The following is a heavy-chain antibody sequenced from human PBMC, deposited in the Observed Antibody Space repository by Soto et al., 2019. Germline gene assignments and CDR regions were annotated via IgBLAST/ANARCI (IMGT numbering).Heavy chain of an antibody. Sequence: QVQLVQSGAEVKKPGSSVKVSCKASGGTFSSYAISWVRQAPGQGLEWMGGIIPIFGTANYAQKFQGRVTITADESTSTAYMELSSLRSEDTAVYYCARAWETAMVIRIAYFYGMDVWGQGTTVTVSS. D-gene: IGHD5-18*01. CDR3: ARAWETAMVIRIAYFYGMDV. V-gene: IGHV1-69*01. J-gene: IGHJ6*02. CDR1: GGTFSSYA. CDR2: IIPIFGTA.